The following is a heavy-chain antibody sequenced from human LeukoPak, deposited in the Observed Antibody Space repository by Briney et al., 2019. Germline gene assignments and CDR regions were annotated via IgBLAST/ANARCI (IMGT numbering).Heavy chain of an antibody. CDR1: GGSFSGYY. Sequence: PSETLSLTCAVYGGSFSGYYWTWIRQTPGRGLEWIGEVNYSGSTNYNPSLKSRVTISVDTSKNQFSLKLTSVTAADTAVYYCARRLYYDLLTGYTALDSWGQGTLATVSS. D-gene: IGHD3-9*01. V-gene: IGHV4-34*01. CDR2: VNYSGST. CDR3: ARRLYYDLLTGYTALDS. J-gene: IGHJ4*02.